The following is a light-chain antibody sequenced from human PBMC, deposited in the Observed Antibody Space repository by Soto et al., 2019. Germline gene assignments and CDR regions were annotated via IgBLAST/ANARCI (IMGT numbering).Light chain of an antibody. CDR3: SSYTSSRAPAYV. Sequence: QSALTQPASVSGSPGQSITISCTGTSSDVGGYNYVSWYQQHPGKAPKLMIYDVSNRPSGVSNRFSGSKSGNTASLTISGLQAEDEADYYGSSYTSSRAPAYVFGTGTKLTVL. V-gene: IGLV2-14*01. CDR2: DVS. CDR1: SSDVGGYNY. J-gene: IGLJ1*01.